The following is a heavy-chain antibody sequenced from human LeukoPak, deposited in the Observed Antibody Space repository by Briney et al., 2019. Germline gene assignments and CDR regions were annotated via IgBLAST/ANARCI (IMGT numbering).Heavy chain of an antibody. V-gene: IGHV4-59*01. Sequence: SETLSLTCTASGSSISTYYWSWVRQPPGKRLEWIGYIYYSGSTNYNPSLKSRVTMLVDTSKNQFSLKLSSVTAADTAVYYCARGIKYYYGSGTYHYFDFWGQGTLVTVSS. CDR1: GSSISTYY. D-gene: IGHD3-10*01. J-gene: IGHJ4*02. CDR2: IYYSGST. CDR3: ARGIKYYYGSGTYHYFDF.